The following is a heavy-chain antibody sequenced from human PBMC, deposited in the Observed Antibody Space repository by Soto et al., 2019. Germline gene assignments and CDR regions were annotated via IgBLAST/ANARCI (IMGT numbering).Heavy chain of an antibody. CDR1: GFTFSSYA. CDR2: ISGSGGST. CDR3: AKDLQSLTYYDILTGYYIRFDP. J-gene: IGHJ5*02. V-gene: IGHV3-23*01. D-gene: IGHD3-9*01. Sequence: LRLSCAASGFTFSSYAMSWVRQAPGKGLEWVSAISGSGGSTYYADSVKGRFTISRDNSKNTLYLQMNSLRAEDTAVYYCAKDLQSLTYYDILTGYYIRFDPWGQGTLVTVSS.